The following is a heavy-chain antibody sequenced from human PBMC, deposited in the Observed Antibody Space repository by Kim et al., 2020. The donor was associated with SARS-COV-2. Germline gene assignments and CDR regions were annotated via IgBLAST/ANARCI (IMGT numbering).Heavy chain of an antibody. J-gene: IGHJ6*02. V-gene: IGHV3-21*01. D-gene: IGHD3-22*01. Sequence: GGSLRLSCAASGFTFSSYSMNWVRQAPGKGLEWVSSISSSSSYIYYADSVKGRFTISRDNAKNSLYLQMNSLRAEDTAVYYCARTKVYDSSGYPSGGYYYGMDVWGQGTTVTVSS. CDR3: ARTKVYDSSGYPSGGYYYGMDV. CDR1: GFTFSSYS. CDR2: ISSSSSYI.